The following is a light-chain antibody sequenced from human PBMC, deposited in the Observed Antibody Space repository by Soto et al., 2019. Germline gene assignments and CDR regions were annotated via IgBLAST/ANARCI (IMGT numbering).Light chain of an antibody. CDR2: GAS. CDR1: QSVSSN. Sequence: EIVMTQSPAALSVSPGERATLSCRASQSVSSNLAWYQQKPGQAPRLLIYGASNRATGIPARFSGSGSGTELTLTISSLQSEDFAVYYCQQDHNWPLTFGGGTKVEIK. V-gene: IGKV3-15*01. J-gene: IGKJ4*01. CDR3: QQDHNWPLT.